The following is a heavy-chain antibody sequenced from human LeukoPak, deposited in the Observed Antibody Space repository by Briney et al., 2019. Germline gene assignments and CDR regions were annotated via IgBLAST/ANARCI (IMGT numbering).Heavy chain of an antibody. CDR2: MNPNSGNT. J-gene: IGHJ5*02. CDR1: GYTFTSYD. V-gene: IGHV1-8*01. CDR3: ATTSFISSLARLGWFDP. D-gene: IGHD3-3*02. Sequence: ASVKVSCKASGYTFTSYDINWVRQATGQGLEWMGWMNPNSGNTGYAQKFQGRVTMTRNTSISTAYMELSSLRSEDTAVYYCATTSFISSLARLGWFDPWGQGTLVTVSS.